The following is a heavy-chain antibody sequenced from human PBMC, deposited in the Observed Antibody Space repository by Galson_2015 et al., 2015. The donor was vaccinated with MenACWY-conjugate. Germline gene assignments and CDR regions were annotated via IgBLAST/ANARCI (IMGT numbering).Heavy chain of an antibody. CDR2: ISSSGSTI. V-gene: IGHV3-48*03. J-gene: IGHJ4*02. D-gene: IGHD3-10*01. CDR3: ARERWVRGVFFDQ. CDR1: GFTFSSYE. Sequence: SLRLSCAASGFTFSSYEMNWVRQAPGKGLEWVSYISSSGSTIYYADSVKGRFTISRDNAKNSLYLQMSSLGAEDTAVYYCARERWVRGVFFDQWGQGTLVTVSS.